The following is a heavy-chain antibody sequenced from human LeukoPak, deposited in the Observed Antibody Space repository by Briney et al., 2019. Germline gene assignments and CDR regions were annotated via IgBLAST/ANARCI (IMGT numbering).Heavy chain of an antibody. CDR2: MNPNSGNT. CDR3: ARGAGYSNDFDY. D-gene: IGHD4-11*01. Sequence: ASVKVSCKASGYTFTSYDINWVRQATGQGLEWMGWMNPNSGNTGYAQKFQGRVTITRNTSISTAYMGLSSLRSEDTAVYYCARGAGYSNDFDYWGQGTLVTVSS. CDR1: GYTFTSYD. J-gene: IGHJ4*02. V-gene: IGHV1-8*03.